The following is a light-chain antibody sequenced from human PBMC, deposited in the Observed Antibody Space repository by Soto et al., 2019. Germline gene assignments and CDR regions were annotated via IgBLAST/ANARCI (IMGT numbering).Light chain of an antibody. J-gene: IGLJ3*02. CDR3: AAWDDSLNAWV. Sequence: LTQPPSASGTPGQRVTISCSGSSSNIGSNTVNWYQQLPGTAPKLLIYSNNQRPSGVPDRFSGSKSGTSASLAISGLQSEDEADYYCAAWDDSLNAWVFGGGTKVTVL. CDR2: SNN. CDR1: SSNIGSNT. V-gene: IGLV1-44*01.